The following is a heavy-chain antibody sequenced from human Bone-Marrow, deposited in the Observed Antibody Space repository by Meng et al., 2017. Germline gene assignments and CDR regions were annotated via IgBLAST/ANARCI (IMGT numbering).Heavy chain of an antibody. CDR2: IPHDGSKK. CDR1: GFTFSSSA. V-gene: IGHV3-30*04. J-gene: IGHJ4*02. Sequence: QGLLVGSGGGVVRPGRSLRLSCAASGFTFSSSAMHWVRQAPGKGLEWVAFIPHDGSKKFYADSVEGRFSFSRDNSNNTVYLQMNSLRTEDTALYFCARGDYLYYFDYWGQGTLVTVSS. CDR3: ARGDYLYYFDY. D-gene: IGHD4-17*01.